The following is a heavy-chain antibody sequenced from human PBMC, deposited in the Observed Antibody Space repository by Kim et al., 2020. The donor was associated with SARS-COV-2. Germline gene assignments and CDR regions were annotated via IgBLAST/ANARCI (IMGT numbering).Heavy chain of an antibody. V-gene: IGHV7-4-1*02. D-gene: IGHD6-6*01. Sequence: ASVKVSCKASGYTFTSYAMNWVRQAPGQGLEWMGWINTNTGNPTYAQGFTGRFVFSLDTSVSTAYLQISSLKAEDTAVYYCARVGVPSIAARRYYYYYMDVWGKGTTVTVSS. CDR1: GYTFTSYA. J-gene: IGHJ6*03. CDR3: ARVGVPSIAARRYYYYYMDV. CDR2: INTNTGNP.